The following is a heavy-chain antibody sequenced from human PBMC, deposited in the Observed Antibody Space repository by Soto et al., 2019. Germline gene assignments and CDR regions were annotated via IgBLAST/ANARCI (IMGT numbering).Heavy chain of an antibody. CDR2: IYYSGST. J-gene: IGHJ4*02. CDR1: GGSISGYY. Sequence: QVQLQESGPGLVKPSETLSLTCTVSGGSISGYYWNWIRQPPGKGLEWIGYIYYSGSTNYNPSLKSRVTISVDTSKNQFSLKLSSVTAADTAVYYCARDYGRFSYADWGQGTLVTVSS. V-gene: IGHV4-59*01. D-gene: IGHD2-2*01. CDR3: ARDYGRFSYAD.